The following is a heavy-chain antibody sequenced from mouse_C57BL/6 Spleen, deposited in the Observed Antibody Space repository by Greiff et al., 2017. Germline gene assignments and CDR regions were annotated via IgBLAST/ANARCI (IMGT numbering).Heavy chain of an antibody. Sequence: EVMLVESEGGLVQPGSSMKLSCTASGFTFSDYYMAWVRQVPEKGLEWVANINYDGSSTYYLDSLKSRFIISRDNAKNILYLQMSSLKSEDTATYYCAREGYWYFDVWGTGTTVTVSS. CDR2: INYDGSST. V-gene: IGHV5-16*01. CDR1: GFTFSDYY. CDR3: AREGYWYFDV. J-gene: IGHJ1*03.